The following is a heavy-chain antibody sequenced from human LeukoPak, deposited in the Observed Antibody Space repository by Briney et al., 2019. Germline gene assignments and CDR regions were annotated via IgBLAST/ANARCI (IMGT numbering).Heavy chain of an antibody. J-gene: IGHJ6*03. CDR2: IYYSGST. CDR3: ARGGPGYGDYGDYYYYYYMDV. V-gene: IGHV4-34*01. Sequence: KPSETLSLTCAVYGGSFSGYYWGWIRQPPGKGLEWIGSIYYSGSTYYNPSLKSRVTISVDTSKNQFSLKLSSVTAADTAVYYCARGGPGYGDYGDYYYYYYMDVWGKGTTVTISS. D-gene: IGHD4-17*01. CDR1: GGSFSGYY.